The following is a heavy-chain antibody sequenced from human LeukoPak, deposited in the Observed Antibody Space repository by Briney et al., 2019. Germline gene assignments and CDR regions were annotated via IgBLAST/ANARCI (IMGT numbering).Heavy chain of an antibody. CDR1: GFTFSSYE. CDR3: ARRYCSSTSCLLDY. Sequence: GGSLRLSCAASGFTFSSYEMNWVRQAPGKGLEWLSYISSSGSTIYYADSVKGRFTISRDNAKNSLELKMNSLRAEDTAVYYCARRYCSSTSCLLDYWGQGTLVTVSS. J-gene: IGHJ4*02. V-gene: IGHV3-48*03. D-gene: IGHD2-2*01. CDR2: ISSSGSTI.